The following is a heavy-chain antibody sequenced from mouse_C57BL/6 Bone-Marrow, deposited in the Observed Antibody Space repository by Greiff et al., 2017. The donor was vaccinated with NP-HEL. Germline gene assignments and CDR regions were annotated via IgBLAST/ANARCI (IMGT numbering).Heavy chain of an antibody. CDR3: ARSEYNYGNPLDY. CDR1: GYTFTSYW. D-gene: IGHD2-1*01. V-gene: IGHV1-59*01. CDR2: IDPSDSYT. Sequence: QVQLKQPGAELVRPGTSVKLSCKASGYTFTSYWMHWVKQRPGQGLEWIGVIDPSDSYTNYNQKFKGKATLTVDTSSSTAYMQLSSLTSEDSAVYYCARSEYNYGNPLDYWGQGTTLTVSS. J-gene: IGHJ2*01.